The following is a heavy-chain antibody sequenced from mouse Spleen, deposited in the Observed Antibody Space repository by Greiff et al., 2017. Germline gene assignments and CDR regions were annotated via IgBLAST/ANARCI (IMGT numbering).Heavy chain of an antibody. CDR3: ARATTVADWYFDV. J-gene: IGHJ1*03. D-gene: IGHD1-1*01. Sequence: VKLQQPGAELVKPGASVKMSCKASGYTFTSYWITWVKQRPGQGLEWIGDIYPGSGSTNYNEKFKSKATLTVDTSSSTAYMQLSSLTSEDSAVYYCARATTVADWYFDVWGTGTTVTVSS. CDR1: GYTFTSYW. V-gene: IGHV1-55*01. CDR2: IYPGSGST.